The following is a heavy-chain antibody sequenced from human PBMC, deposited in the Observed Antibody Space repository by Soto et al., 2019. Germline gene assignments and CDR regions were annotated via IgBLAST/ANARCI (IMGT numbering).Heavy chain of an antibody. Sequence: SETLSLTCTVSGDSINNYYWSWIRQPPGKRLEWIGYIYYTGSTTYNPSLESRVTMSVDTSKNQFSLKLSSVNAADTAVYYCARVISPRTIAARPTGKYNWFDPWGQGTLVTVSS. CDR1: GDSINNYY. J-gene: IGHJ5*02. V-gene: IGHV4-59*01. CDR2: IYYTGST. D-gene: IGHD6-6*01. CDR3: ARVISPRTIAARPTGKYNWFDP.